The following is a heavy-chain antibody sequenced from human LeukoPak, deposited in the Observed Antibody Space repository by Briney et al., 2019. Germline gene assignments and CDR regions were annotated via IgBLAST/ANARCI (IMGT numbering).Heavy chain of an antibody. CDR2: IYYSGST. V-gene: IGHV4-59*01. Sequence: PSETLSLTCTVSGGSISSYYWSWIRQPPGKGLEWIGYIYYSGSTNYNPSLKSRVTISVDTSKNQFSLKLSSVTAADTAVYYCARDGDYTGQGGWFDPWGQGTLVTVSS. CDR1: GGSISSYY. J-gene: IGHJ5*02. D-gene: IGHD4-17*01. CDR3: ARDGDYTGQGGWFDP.